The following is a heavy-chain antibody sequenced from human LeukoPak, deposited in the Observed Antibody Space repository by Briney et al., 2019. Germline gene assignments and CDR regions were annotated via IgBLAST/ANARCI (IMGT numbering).Heavy chain of an antibody. J-gene: IGHJ3*02. Sequence: GGSLRLSCSASGSTVSSNYMSWVRQAPGKGLEWVSVIYSGGSTYYADSVKGRFTISRDNSKNTLYLQMNSLRAEDTAVYYCARDGYSSGWDKDAFDIWGQGTMVTVSS. CDR2: IYSGGST. D-gene: IGHD6-19*01. CDR1: GSTVSSNY. V-gene: IGHV3-53*01. CDR3: ARDGYSSGWDKDAFDI.